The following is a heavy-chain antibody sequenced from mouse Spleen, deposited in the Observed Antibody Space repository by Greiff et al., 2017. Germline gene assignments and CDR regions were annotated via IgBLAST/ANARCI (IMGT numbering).Heavy chain of an antibody. V-gene: IGHV1-69*01. CDR3: ARHEERWLLYFDY. CDR2: IDPSDSYT. CDR1: GYTFTSYW. Sequence: VQLQQPGAELVMPGASVKLSCKASGYTFTSYWMHWVKQRPGQGLEWIGEIDPSDSYTNYNQKFKGKATLTVDKSSSTAYMQLSSLTSEDSAVYYCARHEERWLLYFDYWGQGTTLTVSS. J-gene: IGHJ2*01. D-gene: IGHD2-3*01.